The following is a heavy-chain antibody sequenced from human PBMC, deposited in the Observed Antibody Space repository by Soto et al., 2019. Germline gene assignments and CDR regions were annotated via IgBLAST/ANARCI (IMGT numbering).Heavy chain of an antibody. D-gene: IGHD3-22*01. CDR2: IYYSGST. CDR3: ARSDSSGYYANWFDP. J-gene: IGHJ5*02. V-gene: IGHV4-61*01. CDR1: GGSVSSGSYY. Sequence: SETLSLTCTVSGGSVSSGSYYWSWIRQPPGKGLEWIGYIYYSGSTNYNPSLKSRVTISVDTSKNQFSLKLSSVTAADTAVYYCARSDSSGYYANWFDPWGQGTLVTVS.